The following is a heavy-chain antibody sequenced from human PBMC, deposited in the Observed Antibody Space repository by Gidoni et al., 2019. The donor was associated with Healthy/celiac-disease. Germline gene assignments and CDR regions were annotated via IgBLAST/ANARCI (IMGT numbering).Heavy chain of an antibody. V-gene: IGHV3-30-3*01. J-gene: IGHJ4*02. D-gene: IGHD2-15*01. CDR3: ARDGGYDVVVVAATEGIFDY. CDR1: GFTFSSSA. Sequence: QVQLVESGGGVVQPGRSLRLSCAASGFTFSSSAMHWVRQAPGKGLEWVAVISYDGSNKYYADSVNGRFTISRDNSKNTLYLQMNSLRAEDTAVYYCARDGGYDVVVVAATEGIFDYWGQGTLVTVSS. CDR2: ISYDGSNK.